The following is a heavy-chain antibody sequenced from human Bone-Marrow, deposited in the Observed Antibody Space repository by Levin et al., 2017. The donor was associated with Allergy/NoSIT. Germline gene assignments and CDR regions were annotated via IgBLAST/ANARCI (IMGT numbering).Heavy chain of an antibody. CDR2: ISYDGRNE. CDR3: ARYGSGSHFLHEYYFDY. CDR1: GFTFSTYG. J-gene: IGHJ4*02. V-gene: IGHV3-30*03. D-gene: IGHD3-10*01. Sequence: GGSLRLSCAASGFTFSTYGMHWVRQAPGKGLEWVAVISYDGRNEYYADSVKGRFTISGDNSKNTLYLQMNSLRAEDTAVYYCARYGSGSHFLHEYYFDYWGQGTLVTVSS.